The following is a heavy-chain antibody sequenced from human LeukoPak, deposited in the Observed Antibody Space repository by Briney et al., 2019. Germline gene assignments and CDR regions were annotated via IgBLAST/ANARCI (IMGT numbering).Heavy chain of an antibody. CDR1: GFTFNKYA. CDR2: ISASGDNT. V-gene: IGHV3-23*01. J-gene: IGHJ4*02. Sequence: GGSLRLSCAASGFTFNKYAMTWVRQAPGKGLVWVAVISASGDNTDYADSVKGRFTISRDNSKNTLSLQMNSLRVEDTAVYYCAKVIGTGTTPTDYWGQGTLVTVSS. D-gene: IGHD1-1*01. CDR3: AKVIGTGTTPTDY.